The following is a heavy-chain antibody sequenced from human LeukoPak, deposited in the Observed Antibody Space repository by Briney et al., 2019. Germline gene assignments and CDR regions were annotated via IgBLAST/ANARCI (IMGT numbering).Heavy chain of an antibody. Sequence: SETLSLTCTVSGGSISNYYWGWIRQPPGKGLEWIGSIYYSGSTYYNPSLKSRVTISVDTSKNQFSLKLSSVTAADTAVYYCARGLYSGYDTEYFQHWGQGTLVTVSS. J-gene: IGHJ1*01. CDR2: IYYSGST. D-gene: IGHD5-12*01. CDR1: GGSISNYY. CDR3: ARGLYSGYDTEYFQH. V-gene: IGHV4-39*07.